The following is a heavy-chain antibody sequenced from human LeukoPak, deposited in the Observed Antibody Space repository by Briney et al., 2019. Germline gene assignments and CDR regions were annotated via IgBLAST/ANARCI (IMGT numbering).Heavy chain of an antibody. D-gene: IGHD1-26*01. CDR1: GFTFSSYA. Sequence: PGGSLRLSCAASGFTFSSYAMHWVRQAPGKGLEWVAVISYDGSNKYYADSVKGRFTISRDNSKNTLYLQMNNLRAEDTAVYYCARDRATWDYYYGMDVWGQGTTVTVSS. J-gene: IGHJ6*02. CDR2: ISYDGSNK. V-gene: IGHV3-30-3*01. CDR3: ARDRATWDYYYGMDV.